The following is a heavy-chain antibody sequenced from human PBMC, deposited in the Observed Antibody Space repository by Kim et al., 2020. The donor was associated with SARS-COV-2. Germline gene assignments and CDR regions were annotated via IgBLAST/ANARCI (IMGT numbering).Heavy chain of an antibody. CDR3: AFHDRVVV. J-gene: IGHJ6*02. Sequence: SVKVSCKATVGTFSSYAISWVRQPPGQGLAWMGGIIPIFGTANYAQKFQGRVTITADESTSTAYMELSSLRSEDTAVYYCAFHDRVVVWGQGTTVTVSS. CDR1: VGTFSSYA. CDR2: IIPIFGTA. V-gene: IGHV1-69*13. D-gene: IGHD3-10*01.